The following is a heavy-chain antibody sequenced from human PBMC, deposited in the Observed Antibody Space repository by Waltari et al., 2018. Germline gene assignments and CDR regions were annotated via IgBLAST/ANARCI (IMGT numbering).Heavy chain of an antibody. V-gene: IGHV7-4-1*02. CDR1: GYIFTELA. Sequence: QVQLVQSGSELKKPGASVKVSCKASGYIFTELALTWVRQAPGQGLELMGWINTNTGNPTYVQGFSGRFVFSLDTSVSTAYLQINSLKAEDTAVYYCTREVVPAATIVVNWFDPWGQGTLVTVSS. D-gene: IGHD2-2*01. CDR3: TREVVPAATIVVNWFDP. J-gene: IGHJ5*02. CDR2: INTNTGNP.